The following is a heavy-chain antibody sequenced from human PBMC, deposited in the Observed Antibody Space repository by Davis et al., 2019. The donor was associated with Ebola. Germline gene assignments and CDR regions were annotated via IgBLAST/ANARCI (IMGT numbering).Heavy chain of an antibody. CDR3: ARHGTYYNGVEV. Sequence: SETLSLTCSVSGDSINNYYWSWIRQPAGKGLEWIGRLYSNGNTNYNPSLKSRVTISEDTSKNQFSLKLKSLTAADTAVYYCARHGTYYNGVEVWGQRTTVIVS. CDR1: GDSINNYY. D-gene: IGHD3-10*01. CDR2: LYSNGNT. J-gene: IGHJ6*02. V-gene: IGHV4-4*07.